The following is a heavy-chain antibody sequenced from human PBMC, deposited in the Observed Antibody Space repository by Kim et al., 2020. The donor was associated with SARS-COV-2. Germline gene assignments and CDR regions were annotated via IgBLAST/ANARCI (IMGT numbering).Heavy chain of an antibody. CDR3: ARDPVAADPDYPDY. V-gene: IGHV3-30*10. J-gene: IGHJ4*02. Sequence: YTESVEGRFTISKDNPGNTLSLEMNSLRTEETAVYYCARDPVAADPDYPDYWGQGTLVTVSS. D-gene: IGHD6-13*01.